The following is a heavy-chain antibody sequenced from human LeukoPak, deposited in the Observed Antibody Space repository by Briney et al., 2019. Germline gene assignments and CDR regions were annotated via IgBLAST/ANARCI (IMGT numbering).Heavy chain of an antibody. CDR2: ISYDGSNK. CDR3: AKDMDYYDSSGYYRLPNIDY. CDR1: GFTFSSYG. Sequence: GGSLRLSCAASGFTFSSYGMHWVRQAPGKGLEWVAVISYDGSNKCYADSVKGRFTISRDNSKNTLYLQMNSLRAEDTAVYYCAKDMDYYDSSGYYRLPNIDYWGQGTLVTVSS. J-gene: IGHJ4*02. D-gene: IGHD3-22*01. V-gene: IGHV3-30*18.